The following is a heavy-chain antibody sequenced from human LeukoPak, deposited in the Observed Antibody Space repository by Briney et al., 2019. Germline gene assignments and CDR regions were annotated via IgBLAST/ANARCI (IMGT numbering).Heavy chain of an antibody. J-gene: IGHJ4*02. CDR2: IYYSGST. CDR3: ARPSGSYITYYFDY. V-gene: IGHV4-39*01. Sequence: SETLSLTCTVSGGSISNSSYYWGWIRQPPGKGLEWIGSIYYSGSTYYNPSLKSRVTISVDTSKNQFSLKLSSVTAADTAVYYCARPSGSYITYYFDYWGQGTLVTVSS. D-gene: IGHD1-26*01. CDR1: GGSISNSSYY.